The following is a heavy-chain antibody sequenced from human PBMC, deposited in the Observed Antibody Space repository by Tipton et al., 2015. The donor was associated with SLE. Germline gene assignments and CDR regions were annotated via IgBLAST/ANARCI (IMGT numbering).Heavy chain of an antibody. Sequence: LRLSCAASGFTVSTNYMNWVRQPPGKGLERIGSFYHSGSTYYNPSLKSRVTISVDTSKNQFSLKLSSVTAADTAVYYCVRGVPYQYYYYLDVWGKGTTVTVSS. J-gene: IGHJ6*03. D-gene: IGHD2-2*01. V-gene: IGHV4-38-2*01. CDR1: GFTVSTNY. CDR3: VRGVPYQYYYYLDV. CDR2: FYHSGST.